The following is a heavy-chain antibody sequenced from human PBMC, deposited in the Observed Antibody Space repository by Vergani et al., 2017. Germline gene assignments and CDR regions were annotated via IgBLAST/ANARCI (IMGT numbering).Heavy chain of an antibody. D-gene: IGHD1-26*01. CDR1: GFTFSDYY. V-gene: IGHV4-34*01. J-gene: IGHJ3*02. Sequence: QVQLVESGGGLVKPGGSLRLSCAASGFTFSDYYMSWIRQAPGKGLEWIGEINHSGSTNYNPSLKSRVTISVDTSKNQFSLKLSSVTAADTAVYYCARGIGSSQGAFDIWGQGTMVTVSS. CDR3: ARGIGSSQGAFDI. CDR2: INHSGST.